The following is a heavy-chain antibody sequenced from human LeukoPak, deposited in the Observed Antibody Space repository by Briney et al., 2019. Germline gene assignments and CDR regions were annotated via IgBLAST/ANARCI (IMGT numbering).Heavy chain of an antibody. V-gene: IGHV3-15*01. J-gene: IGHJ3*02. D-gene: IGHD1-1*01. Sequence: GGSLRLSCAASGFTFSSYAMHWVRQAPGKGLEWVGRIKSKTDGETTDYAAPVKGRFTISRDDSKNTLYLQMNRLNTEDTAVYYCITDPGAWKPIWGQGTMVTVSS. CDR2: IKSKTDGETT. CDR1: GFTFSSYA. CDR3: ITDPGAWKPI.